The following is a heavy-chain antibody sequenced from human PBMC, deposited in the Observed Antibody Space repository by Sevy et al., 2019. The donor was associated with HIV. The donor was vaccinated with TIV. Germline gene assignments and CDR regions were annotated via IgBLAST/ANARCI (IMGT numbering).Heavy chain of an antibody. J-gene: IGHJ3*02. CDR3: ARAVGFTRGAFDI. Sequence: SKTLSLTCTISGDSITTNDYFWTWIRQSPGKGLEWIGYLYYSGSTAYNPSLKSRVSISTDTTKSHISLNLNSVTGADTAIYYCARAVGFTRGAFDIWGQGITVTVSS. V-gene: IGHV4-30-4*01. CDR1: GDSITTNDYF. CDR2: LYYSGST. D-gene: IGHD3-10*01.